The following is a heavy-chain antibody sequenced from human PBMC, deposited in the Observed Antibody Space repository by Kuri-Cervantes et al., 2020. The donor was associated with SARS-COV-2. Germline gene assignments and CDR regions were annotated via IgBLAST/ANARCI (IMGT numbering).Heavy chain of an antibody. J-gene: IGHJ3*02. V-gene: IGHV4-61*02. Sequence: SETLSLTCTVSGGSISSGSYYWSWIRQPAGKGLEWIGRIYTSGSTNYNPSLKSRVTMSVDTSKNQFSLKLSSVTAADTAVYYCARDRNFPYMVRGGSGAFDIWGQGTMVTVSS. CDR3: ARDRNFPYMVRGGSGAFDI. D-gene: IGHD3-10*01. CDR1: GGSISSGSYY. CDR2: IYTSGST.